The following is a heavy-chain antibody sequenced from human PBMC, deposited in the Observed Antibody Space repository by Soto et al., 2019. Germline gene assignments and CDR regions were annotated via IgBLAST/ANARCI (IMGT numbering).Heavy chain of an antibody. CDR3: ARVRPYCSGGSCYSWDY. CDR1: GFIVSSNY. D-gene: IGHD2-15*01. Sequence: EVQLVESGGGLVQPGGSLRLSCAASGFIVSSNYMSWVRQAPGKGLEWVSVIYSGGSTYYADSVKGRFTISRDNSKNTLYLQMNSLRAEDTAVYYCARVRPYCSGGSCYSWDYWGQGTLVTVSS. J-gene: IGHJ4*02. V-gene: IGHV3-66*01. CDR2: IYSGGST.